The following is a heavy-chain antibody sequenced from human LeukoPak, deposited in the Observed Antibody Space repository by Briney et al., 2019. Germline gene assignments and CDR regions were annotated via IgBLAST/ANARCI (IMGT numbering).Heavy chain of an antibody. CDR1: GGPISSSSYY. J-gene: IGHJ4*02. CDR2: IYYTGST. V-gene: IGHV4-39*01. D-gene: IGHD3-10*01. CDR3: ARQIDGFGEFDYFDY. Sequence: TETLFLSCWVSGGPISSSSYYWGRMRQPPGKGLERPGRIYYTGSTYYNPSRHSRVTISVDPSQNQFSLTQSSGTAPDMAVFYGARQIDGFGEFDYFDYWGQGTLVTVSS.